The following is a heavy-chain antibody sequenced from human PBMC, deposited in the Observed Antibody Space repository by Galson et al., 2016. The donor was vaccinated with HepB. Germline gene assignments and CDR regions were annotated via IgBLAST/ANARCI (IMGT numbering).Heavy chain of an antibody. Sequence: SVKVSCKASGYSFTNYAMHWVRQAPGQRLEWMGWINRGNTKYSQKFQGRVTITRDTSASTAYMELSSLRSEDTALYYCATAIVGVTTSFDYWGQGTLITVSS. V-gene: IGHV1-3*01. J-gene: IGHJ4*02. D-gene: IGHD1-26*01. CDR3: ATAIVGVTTSFDY. CDR2: INRGNT. CDR1: GYSFTNYA.